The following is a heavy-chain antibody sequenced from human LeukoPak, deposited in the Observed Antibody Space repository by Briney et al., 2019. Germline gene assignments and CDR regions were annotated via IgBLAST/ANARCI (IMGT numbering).Heavy chain of an antibody. V-gene: IGHV4-59*01. CDR1: GGSINSYY. J-gene: IGHJ4*02. CDR2: IFYSGST. CDR3: ARSSGSYTKFDY. Sequence: SETLSLTCTISGGSINSYYWSWIRQSPGKGLEWVGYIFYSGSTKYNPYLASRVTMSVDTSKDQFSLRLSSMTAADTAVYYCARSSGSYTKFDYWGQGTLVTVSS. D-gene: IGHD4-11*01.